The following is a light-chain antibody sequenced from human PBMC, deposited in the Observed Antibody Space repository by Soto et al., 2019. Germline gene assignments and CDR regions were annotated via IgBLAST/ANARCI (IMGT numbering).Light chain of an antibody. V-gene: IGKV3-11*01. J-gene: IGKJ4*01. Sequence: EIVLTQSPGTLSLSPGEGATLSCRASQSINSFLAWYQQRRGQAPRLLIHGASNRATGIPDRFSGSGSGTDFTLTISRLEPEDFAVYYCQQRSNWLTFGGGTKVDIK. CDR1: QSINSF. CDR3: QQRSNWLT. CDR2: GAS.